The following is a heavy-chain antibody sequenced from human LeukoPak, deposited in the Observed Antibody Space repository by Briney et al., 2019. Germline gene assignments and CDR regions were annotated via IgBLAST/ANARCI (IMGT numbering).Heavy chain of an antibody. CDR3: ARDPFGFQLRFYYYYMDV. V-gene: IGHV4-39*07. J-gene: IGHJ6*03. Sequence: SETLSLTCTVSGVSISSSNSYWGWLRQPPGTGLEWIGSIYYSGSTYYNPSLKSRVTISVDTSKNQFSLKLSSVTAADTAVYYCARDPFGFQLRFYYYYMDVWGKGTTVTVSS. CDR2: IYYSGST. CDR1: GVSISSSNSY. D-gene: IGHD3-10*01.